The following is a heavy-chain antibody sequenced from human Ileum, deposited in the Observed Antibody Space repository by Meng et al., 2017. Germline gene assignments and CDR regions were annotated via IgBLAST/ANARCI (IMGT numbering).Heavy chain of an antibody. D-gene: IGHD1-26*01. CDR2: IHHSGST. CDR1: GGSISTSDW. CDR3: AREWSGSYRHFDY. V-gene: IGHV4-4*02. J-gene: IGHJ4*02. Sequence: QGQVQESGPGLLKPSGPLSLTCAVSGGSISTSDWWSWLRQPPGKGLEGIGEIHHSGSTNYNPSLKSRVTISVDKSKNQFSLKLNSVTAADTAVYYCAREWSGSYRHFDYWGQGTLVTVSS.